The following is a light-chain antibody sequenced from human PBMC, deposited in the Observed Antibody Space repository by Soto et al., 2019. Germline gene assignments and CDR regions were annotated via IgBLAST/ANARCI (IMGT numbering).Light chain of an antibody. Sequence: AIQLTQSPSSLSASVGDRVTITCRASQAIRTALGWYQQKPGKVPKLLIYAASTLQSGVPSRFSGSGSGTDFTLTISSLQPEDFAACCCLLDFRYFWAVGQGTKVDIK. J-gene: IGKJ1*01. V-gene: IGKV1-6*01. CDR3: LLDFRYFWA. CDR2: AAS. CDR1: QAIRTA.